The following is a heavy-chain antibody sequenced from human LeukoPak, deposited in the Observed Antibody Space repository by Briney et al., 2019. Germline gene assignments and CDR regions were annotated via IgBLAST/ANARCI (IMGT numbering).Heavy chain of an antibody. CDR3: ARQGRVYSTSQGGNYGMDV. Sequence: SETLSFTGTVSGGAISSYYWSWFRQPPGKGLKGIGYIYYSGSTNYTPCLKSRGTISVDTSKNQFSLKRSSVTAADTAVYYCARQGRVYSTSQGGNYGMDVWGQGTTVTVSS. D-gene: IGHD4-11*01. J-gene: IGHJ6*01. CDR1: GGAISSYY. CDR2: IYYSGST. V-gene: IGHV4-59*08.